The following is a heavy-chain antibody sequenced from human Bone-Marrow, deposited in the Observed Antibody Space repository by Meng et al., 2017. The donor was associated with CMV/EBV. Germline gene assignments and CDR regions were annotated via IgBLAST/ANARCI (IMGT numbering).Heavy chain of an antibody. D-gene: IGHD1-14*01. J-gene: IGHJ4*02. CDR1: GGSTSSYY. Sequence: SETLSLTCTVSGGSTSSYYWSWIRQPPGKGLEWIGYIYYSGSTNYNPSLKSRVTISVDTSKNQFSLKLSSVTAADTAVPYCASFRYNGNFDYWGQGTLVTVSS. CDR2: IYYSGST. CDR3: ASFRYNGNFDY. V-gene: IGHV4-59*01.